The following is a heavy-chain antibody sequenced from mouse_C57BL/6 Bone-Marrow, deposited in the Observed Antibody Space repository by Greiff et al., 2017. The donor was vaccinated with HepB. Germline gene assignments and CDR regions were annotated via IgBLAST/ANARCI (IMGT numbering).Heavy chain of an antibody. Sequence: EVQLQQSGAELVRPGASVKLSCTASGFNIKDDYMHWVKQRPEQGLEWIGWIDPENGDTEYASKFQGKATITADTSSNTAYLQLSSLTSEDTAVYYCTTRGYGSSTDYWGQGTTLTVSS. CDR1: GFNIKDDY. J-gene: IGHJ2*01. CDR2: IDPENGDT. V-gene: IGHV14-4*01. D-gene: IGHD1-1*01. CDR3: TTRGYGSSTDY.